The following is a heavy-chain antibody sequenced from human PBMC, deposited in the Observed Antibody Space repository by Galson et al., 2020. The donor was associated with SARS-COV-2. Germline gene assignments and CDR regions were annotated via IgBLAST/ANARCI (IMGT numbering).Heavy chain of an antibody. D-gene: IGHD2-2*01. J-gene: IGHJ4*02. CDR2: IYYSGST. V-gene: IGHV4-39*07. CDR3: ARDDYADTKVDY. Sequence: PGKGLEWIGSIYYSGSTYYNPSLKSRVTISVDTSKNQFSLKLSSVTAADTAVYYCARDDYADTKVDYWGQGTLVTVSS.